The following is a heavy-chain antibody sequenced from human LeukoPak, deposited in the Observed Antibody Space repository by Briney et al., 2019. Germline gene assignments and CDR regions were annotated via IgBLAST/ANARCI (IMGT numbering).Heavy chain of an antibody. V-gene: IGHV1-18*01. CDR1: GYTFTSYG. D-gene: IGHD3-22*01. CDR3: ARDSDYYDSSGSPLPYYYYYGMDV. Sequence: GASVKVSCKASGYTFTSYGISWVRQAPGQGLEWMGWISAYNGHTNYAQKLQGRVTMTTDTSTSTAYMELRSLRSDDTAVYYCARDSDYYDSSGSPLPYYYYYGMDVWGQGTTVTVSS. CDR2: ISAYNGHT. J-gene: IGHJ6*02.